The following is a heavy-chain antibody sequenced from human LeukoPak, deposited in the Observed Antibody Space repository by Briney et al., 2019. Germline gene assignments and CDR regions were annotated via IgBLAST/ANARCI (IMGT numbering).Heavy chain of an antibody. Sequence: SETLSLTCTVSGGSISSYYWSWIRQPPGKGLEWIGYIYYSGTTNYNPYLKSRVTMSVDTSKNQFSMKLRSVTAADTAVYYCARGGWSAFDIWGQGTMVTVSS. J-gene: IGHJ3*02. CDR2: IYYSGTT. CDR3: ARGGWSAFDI. D-gene: IGHD3-10*01. V-gene: IGHV4-59*01. CDR1: GGSISSYY.